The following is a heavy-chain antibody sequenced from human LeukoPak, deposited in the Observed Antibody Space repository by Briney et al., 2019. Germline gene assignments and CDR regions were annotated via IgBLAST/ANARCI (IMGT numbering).Heavy chain of an antibody. V-gene: IGHV4-59*08. CDR1: GGSISSYY. Sequence: PSETLSLTCTVSGGSISSYYWSWIRQPPGKRLEWIGYIHYRGTGDSNPSLRSRVSMSVDTSKNQFSLKMSPLTASDTAMYYCARRGPNSGSSRGWNFDLWGRGTLLTVSS. J-gene: IGHJ2*01. CDR3: ARRGPNSGSSRGWNFDL. CDR2: IHYRGTG. D-gene: IGHD5-12*01.